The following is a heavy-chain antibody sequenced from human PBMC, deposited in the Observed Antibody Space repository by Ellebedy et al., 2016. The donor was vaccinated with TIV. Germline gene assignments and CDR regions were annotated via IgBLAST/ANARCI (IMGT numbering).Heavy chain of an antibody. CDR1: GFSFISYT. V-gene: IGHV3-48*04. CDR3: ARSEDGYNTYTF. D-gene: IGHD5-24*01. J-gene: IGHJ4*02. CDR2: IDGSGPGSGSTM. Sequence: GESLKISCAASGFSFISYTMTWVRQAPGKGLEWVSYIDGSGPGSGSTMFYADSVKGRFTISRDNAKQSLNLQMNSLRAEDTAVYYCARSEDGYNTYTFWGQGTLVTVSS.